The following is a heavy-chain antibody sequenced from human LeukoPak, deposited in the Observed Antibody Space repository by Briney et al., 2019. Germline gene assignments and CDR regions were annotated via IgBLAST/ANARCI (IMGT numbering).Heavy chain of an antibody. V-gene: IGHV3-53*01. J-gene: IGHJ4*02. D-gene: IGHD3-16*01. Sequence: GGYLTLYCAASGFSVSSDYMSWVRPAQGKGLEYVSNLYSGTNTYYADSVKVRFTISRDSAKNTLYLQMSSLRAEDTAVYYCVIRSSYGVPQPFDYWGQGIRVTVSS. CDR1: GFSVSSDY. CDR3: VIRSSYGVPQPFDY. CDR2: LYSGTNT.